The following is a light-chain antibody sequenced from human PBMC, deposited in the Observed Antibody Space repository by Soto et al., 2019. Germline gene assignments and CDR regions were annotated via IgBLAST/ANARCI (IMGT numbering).Light chain of an antibody. Sequence: ETVLTQSPGTVSLSPGESATLSCRASQSIGKSYLAWFQHKPGQAPRLLIYGASTRATGIPDRFRGSGSGTDFTLTVSRLESEXFAVYYCQQYAESPLTFGGGTKVEIK. CDR2: GAS. CDR3: QQYAESPLT. CDR1: QSIGKSY. V-gene: IGKV3-20*01. J-gene: IGKJ4*01.